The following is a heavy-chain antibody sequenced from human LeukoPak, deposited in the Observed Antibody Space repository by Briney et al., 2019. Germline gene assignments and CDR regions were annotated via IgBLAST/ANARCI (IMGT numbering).Heavy chain of an antibody. J-gene: IGHJ4*02. CDR1: GYAMSSSDW. CDR2: IYYSGSA. D-gene: IGHD3-10*01. V-gene: IGHV4-28*06. Sequence: PSETLSLTCGVSGYAMSSSDWWGRIRQPPEKELEWIGYIYYSGSADYNPSLKSRVTMSIDTSNNQFSLRLSSVTALDTAIYYCAGGGKYYWAPDFWGQGTLVTVSS. CDR3: AGGGKYYWAPDF.